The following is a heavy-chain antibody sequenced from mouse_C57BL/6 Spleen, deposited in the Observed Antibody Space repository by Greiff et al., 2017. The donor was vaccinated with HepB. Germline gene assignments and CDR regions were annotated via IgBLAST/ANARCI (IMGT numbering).Heavy chain of an antibody. V-gene: IGHV1-26*01. D-gene: IGHD3-3*01. CDR2: INPNNGGT. Sequence: EVQLQQSGPELVKPGASVKISCKASGYTFTDYYMNWVKQSHGKSLEWIGDINPNNGGTSYNQKFTGKATLTVDKSSSTAYMELRSLTSEDSAVYYCGRGGGTGFDYWGQGTTLTVSS. CDR3: GRGGGTGFDY. J-gene: IGHJ2*01. CDR1: GYTFTDYY.